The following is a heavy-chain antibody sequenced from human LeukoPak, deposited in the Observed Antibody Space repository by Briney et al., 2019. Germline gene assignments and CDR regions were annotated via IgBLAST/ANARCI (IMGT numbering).Heavy chain of an antibody. CDR2: VSAYNGNT. D-gene: IGHD5-18*01. J-gene: IGHJ4*02. Sequence: GASVKVSCKASGYTFTSYGISWVRQAPGQGLEWMGWVSAYNGNTNYAQKLQGRVTMTTDTSTSTAYMELRSLRSDDTAVYYCAKDLGVIQLWLGYFDYWGQGTLVTVSS. V-gene: IGHV1-18*01. CDR1: GYTFTSYG. CDR3: AKDLGVIQLWLGYFDY.